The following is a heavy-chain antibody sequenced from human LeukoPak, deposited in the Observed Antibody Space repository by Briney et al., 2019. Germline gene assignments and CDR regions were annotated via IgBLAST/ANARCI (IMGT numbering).Heavy chain of an antibody. Sequence: SETLSLTCTVSGGSISSYYWSWIRQPPGKGLEWIGYIYYSGSTNYNPPLKSRVTISVDTSKNQFSLKLSSVTAADTAVYYCARLYSNYEIWFDPWGQGTLVTVSS. CDR3: ARLYSNYEIWFDP. V-gene: IGHV4-59*01. J-gene: IGHJ5*02. CDR2: IYYSGST. D-gene: IGHD4-11*01. CDR1: GGSISSYY.